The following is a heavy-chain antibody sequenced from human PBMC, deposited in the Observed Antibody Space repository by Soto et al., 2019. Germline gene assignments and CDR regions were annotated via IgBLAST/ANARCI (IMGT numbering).Heavy chain of an antibody. J-gene: IGHJ6*02. D-gene: IGHD2-8*01. CDR2: VSANNGHT. CDR3: ARDIESVTAKHFFYYYAMDV. Sequence: ASVKVSCKASGNTFTNYYMHWVRQAPGQGLEWMGWVSANNGHTNYAQNLQGRVSMTTDTSTSTAYMELRGLTFDDTAVYYCARDIESVTAKHFFYYYAMDVWGQGTTVTVSS. V-gene: IGHV1-18*04. CDR1: GNTFTNYY.